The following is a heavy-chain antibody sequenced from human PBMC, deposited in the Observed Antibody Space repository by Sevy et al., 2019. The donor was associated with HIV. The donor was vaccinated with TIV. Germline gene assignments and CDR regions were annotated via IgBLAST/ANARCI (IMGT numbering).Heavy chain of an antibody. CDR3: ARVWNSDYYDSSGPNWFDT. D-gene: IGHD3-22*01. V-gene: IGHV1-2*02. CDR2: INPNSGGT. CDR1: GYTFTGYS. Sequence: ASVKVSCKASGYTFTGYSMHWVRQAPGQGLEWMGWINPNSGGTNYAQKFQGRVTMTRDTSINTAYRDMRNLRVDDTAVYFCARVWNSDYYDSSGPNWFDTWGQGTLVTVSS. J-gene: IGHJ5*02.